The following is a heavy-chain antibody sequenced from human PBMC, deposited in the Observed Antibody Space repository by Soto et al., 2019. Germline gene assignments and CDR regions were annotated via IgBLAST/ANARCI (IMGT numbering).Heavy chain of an antibody. CDR2: INHSGTT. CDR1: VGSFSGHY. J-gene: IGHJ4*02. CDR3: ARVVGSSGDYFDY. V-gene: IGHV4-34*01. D-gene: IGHD3-10*01. Sequence: ETLSLTCAVYVGSFSGHYWSWVRQPPGKGLEWIGEINHSGTTNYNPSLKSRVTMSVDTSKNQFSLKLSSVTAADTAVYYCARVVGSSGDYFDYWGQGTLVTGSS.